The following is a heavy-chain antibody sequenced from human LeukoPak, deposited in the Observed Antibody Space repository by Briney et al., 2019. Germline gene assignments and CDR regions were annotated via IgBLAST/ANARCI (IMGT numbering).Heavy chain of an antibody. D-gene: IGHD6-13*01. V-gene: IGHV1-18*01. J-gene: IGHJ3*02. CDR1: GYTFTSYG. Sequence: ASVKVSCKASGYTFTSYGISWVRQAPGQGLEWMGWISAYNGNTNYAQKLQGRGTMTTDTSTSTAYMELRSLRSDDTAVYYCARDWSAAAGTTGGGAFDIWGQGTMVAVSS. CDR3: ARDWSAAAGTTGGGAFDI. CDR2: ISAYNGNT.